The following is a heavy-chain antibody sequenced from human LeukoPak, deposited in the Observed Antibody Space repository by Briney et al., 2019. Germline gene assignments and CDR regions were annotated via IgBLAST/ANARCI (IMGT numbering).Heavy chain of an antibody. CDR3: AQAEKRESGHRFQH. D-gene: IGHD3-3*01. CDR1: GFTFNNYA. J-gene: IGHJ1*01. Sequence: GGSLRLSRAASGFTFNNYAMNWVRQGPGEGLEWVSAISGTGGSAYYADSVKGRFTISRDNSKNTLYLEMNSLRADDTAVYYCAQAEKRESGHRFQHWGQGILVTVSS. CDR2: ISGTGGSA. V-gene: IGHV3-23*01.